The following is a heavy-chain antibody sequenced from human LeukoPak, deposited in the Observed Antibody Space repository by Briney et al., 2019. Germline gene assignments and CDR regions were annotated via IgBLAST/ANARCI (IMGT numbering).Heavy chain of an antibody. D-gene: IGHD2-21*02. CDR2: IKQDATQK. CDR1: GLTFSKYW. J-gene: IGHJ3*02. CDR3: ARDCGSDCSQAFDI. Sequence: GGSLRLSCAASGLTFSKYWMSWVRQAPGKGLEWVADIKQDATQKYYVDSVEGRFTISRDNAKNSLYLQMNSLRVEDTAVYYCARDCGSDCSQAFDIWGQGTMVTVSS. V-gene: IGHV3-7*05.